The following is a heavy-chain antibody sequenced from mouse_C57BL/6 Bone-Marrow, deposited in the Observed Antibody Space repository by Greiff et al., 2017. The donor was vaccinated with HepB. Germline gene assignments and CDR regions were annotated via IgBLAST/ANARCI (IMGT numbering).Heavy chain of an antibody. V-gene: IGHV1-50*01. CDR1: GYTFTSYW. CDR3: ARWGYYGSSYRYFDV. CDR2: IDPSDSYT. D-gene: IGHD1-1*01. J-gene: IGHJ1*03. Sequence: VQLQESGAELVKPGASVKLSCKASGYTFTSYWMQWVKQRPGQGLEWIGEIDPSDSYTNYNQKFKGKATLTVDTSSSTAYMQLSSLTSEDSAVYYCARWGYYGSSYRYFDVWGTGTTVTVSS.